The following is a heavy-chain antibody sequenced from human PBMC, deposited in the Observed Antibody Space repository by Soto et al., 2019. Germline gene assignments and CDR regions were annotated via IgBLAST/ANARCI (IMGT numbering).Heavy chain of an antibody. J-gene: IGHJ4*02. CDR1: GGSISSGGYS. V-gene: IGHV4-30-2*01. CDR3: VRVPDY. Sequence: QLQLQESGSGLVKPSQTLSLTCAVSGGSISSGGYSWSWIRQPPGKGLEWIGYIYHSGSTVYNPALKSRVTTSVDRSKNQSSLKLSSVTAADTAVYFCVRVPDYWGQGTLVTVSS. CDR2: IYHSGST.